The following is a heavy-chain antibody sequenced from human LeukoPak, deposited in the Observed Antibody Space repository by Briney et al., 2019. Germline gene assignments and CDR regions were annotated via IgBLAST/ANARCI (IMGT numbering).Heavy chain of an antibody. D-gene: IGHD3-10*01. CDR1: GFTFSDYY. CDR3: ARTYGSGNYGDY. V-gene: IGHV3-11*01. Sequence: GGSLRLSCATSGFTFSDYYMSWIRQAPGKGLEWVSYISPTGNTIYYADSVKGRFSIARDNAKNSLYLQMNSLRAEDTAVYYCARTYGSGNYGDYWGQGILVTVSS. J-gene: IGHJ4*02. CDR2: ISPTGNTI.